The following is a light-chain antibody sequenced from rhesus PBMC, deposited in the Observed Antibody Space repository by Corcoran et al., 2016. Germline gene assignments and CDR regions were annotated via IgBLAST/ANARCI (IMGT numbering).Light chain of an antibody. V-gene: IGKV1-74*01. J-gene: IGKJ4*01. Sequence: DIHMTQSPSSLSASVGDRVTITCRASQTVHNYFNWYQQKPGKAPKHLTYKASTLQSGGPSRLSGRGSGTEYTLTISSLQPEDVAAYYCQHRYSNPLTFGGGTKVELK. CDR2: KAS. CDR1: QTVHNY. CDR3: QHRYSNPLT.